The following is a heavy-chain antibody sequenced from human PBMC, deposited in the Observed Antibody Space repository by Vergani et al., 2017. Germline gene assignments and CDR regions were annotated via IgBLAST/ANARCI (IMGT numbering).Heavy chain of an antibody. CDR2: IYYSGST. V-gene: IGHV4-39*01. J-gene: IGHJ4*02. D-gene: IGHD5-18*01. CDR1: GGSISSSSYY. Sequence: QLQLQESGPGLVKPSETLSLTCTVSGGSISSSSYYWGWIRQPPGKGLEWIGSIYYSGSTYYNPSLKSRVTISVDTSKNQFSLKPSSVTAADTAVYYCARQDTAMVVGVFYFDYWGQGTLVTVSS. CDR3: ARQDTAMVVGVFYFDY.